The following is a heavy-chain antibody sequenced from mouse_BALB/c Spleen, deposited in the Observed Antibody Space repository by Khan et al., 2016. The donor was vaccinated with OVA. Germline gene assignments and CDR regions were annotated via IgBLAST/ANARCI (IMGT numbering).Heavy chain of an antibody. Sequence: QVQLKQSGAELMKPGASVKISCKATGFTFSNYWIEWVKQRPGHGLEWIGQILPGSGDTNYNEKFEGKATFTADTSSNTAYMQLSSLTSEDSAVYYCALFGSREDYWGQGTTLTVSS. V-gene: IGHV1-9*01. D-gene: IGHD1-1*01. J-gene: IGHJ2*01. CDR1: GFTFSNYW. CDR2: ILPGSGDT. CDR3: ALFGSREDY.